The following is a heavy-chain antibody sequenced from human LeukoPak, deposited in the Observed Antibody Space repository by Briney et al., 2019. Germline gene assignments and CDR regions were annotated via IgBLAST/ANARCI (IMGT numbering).Heavy chain of an antibody. D-gene: IGHD2-2*02. J-gene: IGHJ6*03. V-gene: IGHV3-11*01. CDR3: ARGRYCSSTSCYRSYYYMDV. CDR1: GFTFSDYY. Sequence: GGSLRLSWAASGFTFSDYYMSWIRQAPGKGLEWVSYISSSGSTIYYADSVKGRFTISRDNAKNSLYLQMNSLRAEDTAVYYCARGRYCSSTSCYRSYYYMDVWGKGTTVTVSS. CDR2: ISSSGSTI.